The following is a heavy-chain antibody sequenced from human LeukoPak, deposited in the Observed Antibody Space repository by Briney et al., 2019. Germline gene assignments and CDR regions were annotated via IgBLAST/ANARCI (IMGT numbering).Heavy chain of an antibody. CDR3: ARAVVLNYDFWSGYSSFDY. CDR2: ISAYNGNT. J-gene: IGHJ4*02. D-gene: IGHD3-3*01. V-gene: IGHV1-18*01. CDR1: GYTFTSYG. Sequence: ASVKVSCKASGYTFTSYGISWVRQAPGQGLEWMGWISAYNGNTNYAQKLQGRVTMTTDTSTSTAYMELRSLRSDDTAVYYCARAVVLNYDFWSGYSSFDYWGQGTLVTVSS.